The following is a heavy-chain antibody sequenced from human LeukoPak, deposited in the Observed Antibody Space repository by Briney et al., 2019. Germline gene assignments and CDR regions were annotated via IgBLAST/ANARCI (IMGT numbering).Heavy chain of an antibody. V-gene: IGHV3-30*02. CDR3: AKDYDDKFDY. Sequence: GGSLRLSCAASGFTFRSYGMHWVRQAPGKGLEWVAFIRYDGSNKYYADSVKGRFTISRDNSKNTLYLQMNSLRAEDTALYYCAKDYDDKFDYWGQGTLVTVSS. J-gene: IGHJ4*02. D-gene: IGHD3-9*01. CDR2: IRYDGSNK. CDR1: GFTFRSYG.